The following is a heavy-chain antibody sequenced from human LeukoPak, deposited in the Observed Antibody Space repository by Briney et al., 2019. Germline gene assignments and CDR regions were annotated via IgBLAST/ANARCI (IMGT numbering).Heavy chain of an antibody. J-gene: IGHJ6*03. CDR2: ISAYNGNT. V-gene: IGHV1-18*04. CDR1: GYTFTSYG. CDR3: ARGGNWNDASYYYYYMDV. Sequence: ASVKVSCKASGYTFTSYGISWVRQAPGQGLEWMGWISAYNGNTNYAQKSQGRVTMTTDTSTSTAYMELRSLRFDDTAVYYCARGGNWNDASYYYYYMDVWGKGTTVTVSS. D-gene: IGHD1-1*01.